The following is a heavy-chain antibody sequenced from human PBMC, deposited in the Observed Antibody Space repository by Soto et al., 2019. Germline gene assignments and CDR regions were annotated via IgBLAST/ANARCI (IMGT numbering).Heavy chain of an antibody. CDR2: INHSGST. J-gene: IGHJ4*02. CDR1: GGSFSGYY. CDR3: ARVHSSSWPFDY. V-gene: IGHV4-34*01. D-gene: IGHD6-13*01. Sequence: SETLSLTCAVYGGSFSGYYWSWIRQPPGKGLEWIGEINHSGSTNYNPSLKSRVTISVDTSKNQFSLKLSSVTAADTAVYYCARVHSSSWPFDYWGQGTLVTVSS.